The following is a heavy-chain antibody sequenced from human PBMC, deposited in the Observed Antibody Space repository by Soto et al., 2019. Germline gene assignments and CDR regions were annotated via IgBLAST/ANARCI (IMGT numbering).Heavy chain of an antibody. CDR3: ASRVLRHFDCPDP. CDR1: GGTFSSYT. V-gene: IGHV1-69*02. J-gene: IGHJ5*02. CDR2: IIPILGIA. Sequence: GASVKVSCKASGGTFSSYTISWVRQAPGQGLEWMGRIIPILGIANYAQKFQGRVTITADKSTSTAYMELSSLRSEDTAVYYCASRVLRHFDCPDPWGQGIRVTVAS. D-gene: IGHD3-9*01.